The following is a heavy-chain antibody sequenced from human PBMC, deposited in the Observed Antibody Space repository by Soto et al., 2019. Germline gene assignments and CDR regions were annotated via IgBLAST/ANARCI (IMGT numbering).Heavy chain of an antibody. Sequence: PSETLSLTCTVSGGSISSYYWSWIRQPPGKGLEWIGYIYYSGSTNYNPSLKSRVTISVDTSKNQFSLKLSSVTAADTAVYYCARDKSKAVGATNYFPLYFDYWGQGTLVTVS. J-gene: IGHJ4*02. CDR2: IYYSGST. CDR3: ARDKSKAVGATNYFPLYFDY. CDR1: GGSISSYY. V-gene: IGHV4-59*01. D-gene: IGHD1-26*01.